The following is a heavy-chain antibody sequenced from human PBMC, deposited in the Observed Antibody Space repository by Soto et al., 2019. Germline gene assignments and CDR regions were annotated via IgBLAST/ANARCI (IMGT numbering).Heavy chain of an antibody. CDR3: ASLSIAVAGLFDY. CDR2: IYHSGST. J-gene: IGHJ4*02. D-gene: IGHD6-19*01. Sequence: SLTCAVSGGSISSSNWWSWVRQPPGKGLEWIGEIYHSGSTNYNPSLKSRVTISVDKSKNQFSLKLSSVTAADTAVYYCASLSIAVAGLFDYWGQGTLVTVSS. V-gene: IGHV4-4*02. CDR1: GGSISSSNW.